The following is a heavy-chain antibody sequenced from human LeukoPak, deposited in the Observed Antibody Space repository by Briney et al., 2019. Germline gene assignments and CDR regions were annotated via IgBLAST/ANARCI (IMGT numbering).Heavy chain of an antibody. D-gene: IGHD2-21*02. V-gene: IGHV1-2*02. CDR2: INPNSGGT. J-gene: IGHJ3*02. CDR3: ARVSEELAYCGGDCHPDAFAI. Sequence: ASVKDSCKASGYTFTSYDINWVRQAPGQGLEWMGWINPNSGGTNYAQKFQGRVTMTRDTSISTAYVELSRLRSDDTAVYYCARVSEELAYCGGDCHPDAFAIWRQGTMVTVSS. CDR1: GYTFTSYD.